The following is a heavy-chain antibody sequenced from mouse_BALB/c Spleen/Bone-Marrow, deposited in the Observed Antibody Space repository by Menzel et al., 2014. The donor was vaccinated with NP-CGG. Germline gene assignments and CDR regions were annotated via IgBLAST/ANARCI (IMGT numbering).Heavy chain of an antibody. CDR1: GFNIKDTY. CDR2: IDPANGNT. CDR3: ARSGRYGNYLAWFAY. D-gene: IGHD2-10*02. V-gene: IGHV14-3*02. Sequence: EVQLQESGAELVKPGASVKLSCTASGFNIKDTYMHWVKQRPEQGLEWIGRIDPANGNTKYDPKFQGKATITADTSSNTAYLQLSSQTSEDTAVYYCARSGRYGNYLAWFAYWGQGTLVTVAA. J-gene: IGHJ3*01.